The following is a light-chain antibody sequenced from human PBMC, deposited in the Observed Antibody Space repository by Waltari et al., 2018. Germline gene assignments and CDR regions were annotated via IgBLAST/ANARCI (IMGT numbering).Light chain of an antibody. J-gene: IGLJ2*01. CDR3: QSYDSSLSGSRV. V-gene: IGLV1-40*01. CDR2: GNS. CDR1: ISNIGAGYD. Sequence: QSVLTQPPSVSGAPGQRVTISCTGSISNIGAGYDVHWYQQLPGTAPKLLIDGNSNRPSGVPDRFSGAKSGASASLAITGLQAEDESDYYCQSYDSSLSGSRVFGGGTKLTVL.